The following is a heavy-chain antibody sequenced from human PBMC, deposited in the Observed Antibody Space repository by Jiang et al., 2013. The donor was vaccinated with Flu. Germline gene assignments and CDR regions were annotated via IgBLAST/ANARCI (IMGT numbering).Heavy chain of an antibody. Sequence: LLKPSETLSLTCTVSGGSISSYYWSWIRQPPGKGLEWIGYIYYSGSTNYNPSLKSRVTISVDTSKNQFSLKLSSVTAADTAVYYCARHSHEWELLWYFDYWGQGTLVTVSS. CDR1: GGSISSYY. V-gene: IGHV4-59*08. J-gene: IGHJ4*02. CDR3: ARHSHEWELLWYFDY. CDR2: IYYSGST. D-gene: IGHD1-26*01.